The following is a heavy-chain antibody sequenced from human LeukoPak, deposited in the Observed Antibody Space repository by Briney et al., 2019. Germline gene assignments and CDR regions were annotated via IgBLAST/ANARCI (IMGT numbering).Heavy chain of an antibody. CDR1: GFTFSSYW. CDR2: INTDGSST. D-gene: IGHD1-26*01. J-gene: IGHJ5*02. V-gene: IGHV3-74*01. CDR3: ARVKVGSWDWFDP. Sequence: GASLRLSCAASGFTFSSYWMHWVRHAPGEGLVWVSRINTDGSSTIYADSVKGRFTISRDNAKNTAYLQMNSLRAEDTAVYYCARVKVGSWDWFDPWGQGTLVTVSS.